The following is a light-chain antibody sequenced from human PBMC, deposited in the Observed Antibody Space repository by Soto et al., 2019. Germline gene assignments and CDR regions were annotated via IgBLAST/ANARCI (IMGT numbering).Light chain of an antibody. CDR3: QQYGSSPAT. V-gene: IGKV3-20*01. CDR1: QSISSNY. J-gene: IGKJ1*01. Sequence: EIVLTQSPGTLSLSPGERATLSCRASQSISSNYLAWYQQKPGQAPRLLIYGASSRATGIPERFSGGGSGTDFTLTISRLEPEDFAVYYCQQYGSSPATFGQGTKVEIK. CDR2: GAS.